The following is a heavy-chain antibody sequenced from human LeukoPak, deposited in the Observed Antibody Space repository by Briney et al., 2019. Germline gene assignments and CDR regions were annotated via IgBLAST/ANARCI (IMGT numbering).Heavy chain of an antibody. CDR3: ARVIGYYDSSGYSDY. CDR2: ISRNGGST. D-gene: IGHD3-22*01. V-gene: IGHV3-64*04. Sequence: GGSLRLSCSASGFTFNSYPVHWVRQAPGKGLEYVSGISRNGGSTYYADSVKGRFTISRDNSKNSLYLQMNSLRAEDTAVYYCARVIGYYDSSGYSDYWGQGTLVTVSS. J-gene: IGHJ4*02. CDR1: GFTFNSYP.